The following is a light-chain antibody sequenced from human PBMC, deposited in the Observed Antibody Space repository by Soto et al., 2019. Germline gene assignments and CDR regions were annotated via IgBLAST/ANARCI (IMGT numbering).Light chain of an antibody. CDR2: DAS. CDR1: QGISSA. CDR3: QQFNSYPRT. V-gene: IGKV1-13*02. J-gene: IGKJ2*01. Sequence: AIQLTQSPSSLSASVGDRVTITCRASQGISSALAWYQQKPGKAPKLLIYDASSLESGVPSRFSGSGSGTDFTLTISILHHEDFATYYCQQFNSYPRTFGQGTKLEIK.